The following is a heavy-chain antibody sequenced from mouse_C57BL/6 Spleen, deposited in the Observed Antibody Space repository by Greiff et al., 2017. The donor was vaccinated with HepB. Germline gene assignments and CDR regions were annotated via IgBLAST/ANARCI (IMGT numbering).Heavy chain of an antibody. CDR1: GYTFTDYY. J-gene: IGHJ2*01. CDR3: ARGYFDY. V-gene: IGHV1-76*01. Sequence: QVQLQQSGAELVRPGASVKLSCKASGYTFTDYYINWVKQRPGQGLEWIARIYPGSGNTYYNEKFKGKATLTAEKSSSTAYMQLSSLTSEDSAVYCCARGYFDYWGQGTTLTFSS. CDR2: IYPGSGNT.